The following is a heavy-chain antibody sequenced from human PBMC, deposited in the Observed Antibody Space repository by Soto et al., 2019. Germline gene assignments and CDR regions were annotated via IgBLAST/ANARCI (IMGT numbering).Heavy chain of an antibody. CDR1: GGSISSSSYY. CDR3: AQTGHVDPAMVSSIY. Sequence: QLQLQESGPGLVKPSETLSLTCTVSGGSISSSSYYWGWIRQPPGKGLEWIGSIYYSGSTYYNPSRKSRVTKXXDXSXXQVSLELSSVTAADTAVYYCAQTGHVDPAMVSSIYWGQGTLVTVSS. CDR2: IYYSGST. D-gene: IGHD5-18*01. J-gene: IGHJ4*02. V-gene: IGHV4-39*01.